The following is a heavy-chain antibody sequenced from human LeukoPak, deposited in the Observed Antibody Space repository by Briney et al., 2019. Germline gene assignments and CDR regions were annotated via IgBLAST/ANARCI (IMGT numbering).Heavy chain of an antibody. D-gene: IGHD1-20*01. CDR1: GFTFSDYY. Sequence: GGSLRLSCAASGFTFSDYYMSWIRQAPGKGLVWVSRINSDSRDTTYVDSVKGRFTISRDNAKNTVYLQMNSLRAEDTAVYYCATFGYNWNLGYWGQGTLVTVSS. V-gene: IGHV3-74*03. J-gene: IGHJ4*02. CDR2: INSDSRDT. CDR3: ATFGYNWNLGY.